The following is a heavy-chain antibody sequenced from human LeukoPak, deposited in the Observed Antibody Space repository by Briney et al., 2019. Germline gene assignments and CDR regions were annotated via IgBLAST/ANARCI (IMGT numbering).Heavy chain of an antibody. CDR3: ARGPPLYSIGCYYYMDV. D-gene: IGHD4-11*01. V-gene: IGHV4-34*01. J-gene: IGHJ6*03. CDR1: GGSFSGYY. Sequence: PSETLSLTCAVYGGSFSGYYWSWIRQPPGKGLEWIGEINHSGSTNYNPSLKSRVTISVDTSKNQFSLKLSSVTAADTAVYYCARGPPLYSIGCYYYMDVWGKGTTVTVSS. CDR2: INHSGST.